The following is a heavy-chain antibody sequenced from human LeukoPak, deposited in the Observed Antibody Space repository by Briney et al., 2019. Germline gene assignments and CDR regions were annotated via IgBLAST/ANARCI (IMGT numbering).Heavy chain of an antibody. CDR3: AGDYSGYDSDAFDI. CDR2: IYTSGST. D-gene: IGHD5-12*01. J-gene: IGHJ3*02. Sequence: SETLSLTCTVSGGSISSYYWSWIRQPAGKGLEWIGRIYTSGSTNYNPSLKSRVTMSVDTSKNQFSLKLSSVTAADTAVYYCAGDYSGYDSDAFDIWGQGTMVTVSS. CDR1: GGSISSYY. V-gene: IGHV4-4*07.